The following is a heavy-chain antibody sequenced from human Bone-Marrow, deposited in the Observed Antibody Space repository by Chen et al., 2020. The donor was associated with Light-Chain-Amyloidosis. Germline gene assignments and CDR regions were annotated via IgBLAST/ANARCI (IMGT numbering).Heavy chain of an antibody. CDR2: ISFSGNT. CDR1: GGSVSSRGFY. Sequence: QLQLQESGPELAKPSETLSLTCKVSGGSVSSRGFYWGWIRQSPGKGLEWIASISFSGNTYYNPSLRSGVTISIDTSKNQFSMKVTSVTAADTALYCCAELLDNSYASTWGQGTLVTVSS. D-gene: IGHD3-16*01. J-gene: IGHJ5*02. V-gene: IGHV4-39*01. CDR3: AELLDNSYAST.